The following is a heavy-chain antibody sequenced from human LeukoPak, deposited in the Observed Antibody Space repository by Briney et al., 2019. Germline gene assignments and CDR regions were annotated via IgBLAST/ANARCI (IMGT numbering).Heavy chain of an antibody. CDR2: IYYSGST. CDR3: AREGVGSAAAGFDY. J-gene: IGHJ4*02. D-gene: IGHD6-13*01. Sequence: SSETLSLTRTVSGGSISSYYWSWIRQPPGKGLEWIGYIYYSGSTNYNPSLKSRVTISVDTSKNQFSLKLSSVTAADTAVYYCAREGVGSAAAGFDYWGQGTLVTVSS. CDR1: GGSISSYY. V-gene: IGHV4-59*01.